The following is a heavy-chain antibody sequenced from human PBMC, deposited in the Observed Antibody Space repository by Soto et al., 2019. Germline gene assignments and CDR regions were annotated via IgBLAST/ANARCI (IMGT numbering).Heavy chain of an antibody. D-gene: IGHD2-21*02. CDR3: ARERTDCGGDCYSNYFDY. CDR2: IIPIFGTA. J-gene: IGHJ4*02. V-gene: IGHV1-69*13. CDR1: GGTFSSYA. Sequence: SVKVSCKASGGTFSSYAISWVRQAPGQGLEWMGGIIPIFGTANYAQKFQGRVTITADESTSTAYMELSSLRSEDTAVYYCARERTDCGGDCYSNYFDYWGQGTLVTVSS.